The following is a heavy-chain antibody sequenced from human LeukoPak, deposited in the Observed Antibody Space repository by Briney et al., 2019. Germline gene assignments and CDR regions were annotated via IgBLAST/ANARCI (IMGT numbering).Heavy chain of an antibody. CDR1: GFTFSSYG. Sequence: PGGSLRLSCAASGFTFSSYGMTWVRQAPGKGLEWVAVISYDGSNKYYADSVKGRFTISRDNSKNTLYLQMNSLRAEDTAVYYCAKKIAVAGSSDDYWGQGTLVTVSS. CDR2: ISYDGSNK. V-gene: IGHV3-30*18. D-gene: IGHD6-19*01. J-gene: IGHJ4*02. CDR3: AKKIAVAGSSDDY.